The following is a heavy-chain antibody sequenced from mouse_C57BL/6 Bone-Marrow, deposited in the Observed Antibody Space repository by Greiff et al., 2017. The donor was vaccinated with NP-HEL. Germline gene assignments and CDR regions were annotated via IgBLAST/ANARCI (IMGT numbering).Heavy chain of an antibody. J-gene: IGHJ1*03. V-gene: IGHV1-15*01. CDR2: IDPETGGT. CDR1: GYTFTDYE. Sequence: QVQLQQSGAELVRPGASVTLSCKASGYTFTDYEMHWVKQTPVHGLEWIGAIDPETGGTAYNQKFKGKAILTADKSSSTAYMEIRSLTSEDSAVYYCTELVYWYFDVWGTGTTVTVSS. CDR3: TELVYWYFDV.